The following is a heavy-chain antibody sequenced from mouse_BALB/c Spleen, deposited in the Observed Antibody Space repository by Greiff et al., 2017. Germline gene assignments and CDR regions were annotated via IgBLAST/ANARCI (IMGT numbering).Heavy chain of an antibody. J-gene: IGHJ2*01. CDR2: IDPANGNT. CDR1: GFNIKDTY. CDR3: ARSDWEGDFDY. Sequence: VQLQQSGAELVKPGASVKLSCTASGFNIKDTYMHWVKQRPEQGLEWIGRIDPANGNTKYDPKFQGKATITADTSSNTAYLQLSSLTSEDTAVYYGARSDWEGDFDYWGQGTTLTVSS. V-gene: IGHV14-3*02. D-gene: IGHD4-1*01.